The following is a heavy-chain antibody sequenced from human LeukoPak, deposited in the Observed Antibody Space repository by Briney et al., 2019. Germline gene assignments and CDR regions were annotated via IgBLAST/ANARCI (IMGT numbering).Heavy chain of an antibody. CDR2: ISNDGDST. CDR1: GFTFNSYA. Sequence: GGSLRLSCAASGFTFNSYAMQWVRQAPGKGLEYVSDISNDGDSTYYATSVKGRFIISRVNSKNMLYLQMGSLRAEDMAVYYCSSSSCYTVAYWGQGTLVTVSS. D-gene: IGHD2-2*02. V-gene: IGHV3-64*01. CDR3: SSSSCYTVAY. J-gene: IGHJ4*02.